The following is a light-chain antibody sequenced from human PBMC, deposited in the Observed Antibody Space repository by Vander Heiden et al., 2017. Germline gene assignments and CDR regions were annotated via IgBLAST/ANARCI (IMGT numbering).Light chain of an antibody. CDR2: DGT. J-gene: IGLJ1*01. CDR1: SSDVGAYNY. CDR3: SSYTSSNTLV. V-gene: IGLV2-14*03. Sequence: QSALTQPASVSGSPGQSITISCTGTSSDVGAYNYVSWYQQHPGKAPKLIIYDGTNRPSGVSNRFSGSKSGNTASLTTSGLQAEDEADYYCSSYTSSNTLVFGTGTKVTVL.